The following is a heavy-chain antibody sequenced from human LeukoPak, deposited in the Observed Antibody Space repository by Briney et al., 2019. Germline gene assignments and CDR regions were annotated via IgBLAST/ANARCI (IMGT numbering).Heavy chain of an antibody. J-gene: IGHJ6*03. V-gene: IGHV3-30*02. CDR2: IRYDGSNK. CDR1: GFTFSSYA. Sequence: GGSLRLSCAASGFTFSSYAMHWVRQAPGKGLEWVAFIRYDGSNKYYADSVKGRFTISRGNSKNTLYLQLNSLRAEDTAVYYCAKVADYYDSSGYYYMDVWGKGTTVTVSS. D-gene: IGHD3-22*01. CDR3: AKVADYYDSSGYYYMDV.